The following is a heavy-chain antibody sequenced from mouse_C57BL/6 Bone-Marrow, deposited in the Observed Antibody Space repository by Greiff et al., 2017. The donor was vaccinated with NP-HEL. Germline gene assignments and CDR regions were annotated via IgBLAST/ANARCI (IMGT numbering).Heavy chain of an antibody. Sequence: QVHVKQPGAELVRPGSSVKLSCKASGYTFTSYWMDWVKQRPGQGLEWIGNIYPSDSETHYNQKFKDKATLTVDKSSSTAYMQLSSLTSEDSAVYDCARADDGYWGYFDVWGTGTTVTVSS. CDR2: IYPSDSET. CDR3: ARADDGYWGYFDV. J-gene: IGHJ1*03. D-gene: IGHD2-3*01. CDR1: GYTFTSYW. V-gene: IGHV1-61*01.